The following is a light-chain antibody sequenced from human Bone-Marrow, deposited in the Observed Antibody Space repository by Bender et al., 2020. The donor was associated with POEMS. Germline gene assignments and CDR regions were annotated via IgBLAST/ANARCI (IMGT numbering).Light chain of an antibody. V-gene: IGLV2-14*03. CDR1: SSDIGKYDY. J-gene: IGLJ1*01. Sequence: QSALTQPPSASGSPGQSVTISCTGTSSDIGKYDYVSWYQQHPGKPPKLLLYDVSKRPSGDSHRFSGSKSGDTASLTISGLQAEDEADYYCSSLTSTSTHVFGPGTKVTVL. CDR3: SSLTSTSTHV. CDR2: DVS.